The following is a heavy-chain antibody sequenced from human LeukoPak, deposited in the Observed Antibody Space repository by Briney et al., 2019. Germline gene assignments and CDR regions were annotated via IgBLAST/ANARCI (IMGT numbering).Heavy chain of an antibody. V-gene: IGHV3-23*01. J-gene: IGHJ6*03. CDR1: GFTFNNYA. CDR2: VSGSGGAT. Sequence: SLSPSCAASGFTFNNYAMSWVRQAPGMGLEWLSYVSGSGGATYYAASVKGRFTISRDNSKNTVYLQMGSLRAEDTAVYYCAKNRGGTYKYYMDVWGNGTTVTVSS. CDR3: AKNRGGTYKYYMDV. D-gene: IGHD1-1*01.